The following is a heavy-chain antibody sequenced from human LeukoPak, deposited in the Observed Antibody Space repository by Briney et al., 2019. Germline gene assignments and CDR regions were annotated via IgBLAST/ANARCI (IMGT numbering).Heavy chain of an antibody. J-gene: IGHJ4*02. D-gene: IGHD3-22*01. Sequence: ASVKVSCKASGYTFTGYYMHWVRQAPGQGLEWTGWINPNSGGTNYAQKFQGRVTMTRDTSISTAYMELSRLRSDDTAVYYCARVYDSSGYLVDYWGQGTLVTVSS. V-gene: IGHV1-2*02. CDR3: ARVYDSSGYLVDY. CDR1: GYTFTGYY. CDR2: INPNSGGT.